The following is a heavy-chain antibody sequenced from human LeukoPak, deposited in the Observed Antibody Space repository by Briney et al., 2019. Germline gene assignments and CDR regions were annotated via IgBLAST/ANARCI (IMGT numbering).Heavy chain of an antibody. CDR3: ARPAYYGSGSYYFDY. V-gene: IGHV5-51*01. CDR1: GYSFTSYW. D-gene: IGHD3-10*01. CDR2: IYPGDSDT. J-gene: IGHJ4*02. Sequence: GESLKISCKGSGYSFTSYWIGWVSQIPGKGLEWMGIIYPGDSDTRYSPSFQGQVTISADKSISTAYLQWSSLKASDTAMYYCARPAYYGSGSYYFDYWGQGTLVTVSS.